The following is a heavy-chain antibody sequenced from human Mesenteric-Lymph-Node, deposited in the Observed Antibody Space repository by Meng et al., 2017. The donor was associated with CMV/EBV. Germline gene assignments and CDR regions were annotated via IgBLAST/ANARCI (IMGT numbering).Heavy chain of an antibody. V-gene: IGHV2-5*02. Sequence: QITLKESGPTLVKPTHTLTLPCRFPGFSLSTSGVGVGWIRHPPGKALEWLALNYWDDDKRYSPSLKSRLTITKDTSKNQVVLTMTNMDPVDTATYYCAHSSGIAAAGPFYFDYWGQGTLSPSPQ. CDR2: NYWDDDK. CDR1: GFSLSTSGVG. D-gene: IGHD6-13*01. CDR3: AHSSGIAAAGPFYFDY. J-gene: IGHJ4*02.